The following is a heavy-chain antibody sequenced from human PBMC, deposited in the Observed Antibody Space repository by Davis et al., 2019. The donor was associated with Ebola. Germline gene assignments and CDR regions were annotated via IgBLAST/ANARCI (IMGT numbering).Heavy chain of an antibody. CDR1: GGSLSNYY. D-gene: IGHD2-15*01. Sequence: SQTLSLTCAVYGGSLSNYYWSWIRQPPGKGLEWIGEINHSGSTSYNPSLQSRVSISVDTSKNQFSLKLTSVTAADTAVYYCARIRPRTRYCSGDTCYSFLDYWGQGTLVTVSS. J-gene: IGHJ4*02. CDR3: ARIRPRTRYCSGDTCYSFLDY. V-gene: IGHV4-34*01. CDR2: INHSGST.